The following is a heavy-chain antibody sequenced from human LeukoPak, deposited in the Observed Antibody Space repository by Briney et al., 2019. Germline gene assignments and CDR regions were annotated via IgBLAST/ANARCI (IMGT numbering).Heavy chain of an antibody. CDR1: GFSFGCYA. J-gene: IGHJ4*02. CDR3: TKTDSYGARGPGYFDY. V-gene: IGHV3-23*01. CDR2: IVGGGEST. D-gene: IGHD5-18*01. Sequence: GGSLRLSCAASGFSFGCYAMSWVRQAPGKGLEWVSAIVGGGESTFHADSLRGRFTISRDNSKNMLDLQMNSLRAEDTAVYYCTKTDSYGARGPGYFDYWGQGTLVTVSS.